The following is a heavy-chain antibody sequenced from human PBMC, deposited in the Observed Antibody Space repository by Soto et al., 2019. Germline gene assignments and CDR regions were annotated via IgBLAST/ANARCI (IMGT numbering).Heavy chain of an antibody. CDR1: GFTVSSNY. D-gene: IGHD2-15*01. CDR2: IYSGDTT. V-gene: IGHV3-66*01. Sequence: EVQLVESGGGLVQPGGSLRLSCAASGFTVSSNYMSWVRQAPGKGLEWVSVIYSGDTTYYADSVKGRFTISRVNSKNTXYXXMNSLRADDTAVYYCAREINCGGGSCYQGDWYFDLWGRGTLVTVSS. J-gene: IGHJ2*01. CDR3: AREINCGGGSCYQGDWYFDL.